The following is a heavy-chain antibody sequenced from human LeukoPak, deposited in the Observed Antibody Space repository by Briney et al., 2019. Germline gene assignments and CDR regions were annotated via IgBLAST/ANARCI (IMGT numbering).Heavy chain of an antibody. CDR1: GYTFTSYS. CDR2: INPSGGST. CDR3: ARDSSGGYWSRNFFDY. Sequence: GASVNVSCKTSGYTFTSYSMHWARQAPGQGLEWMGIINPSGGSTSYAQRFQGRVTMTRDMSTSTVYMELSSLRSDDTAVYYCARDSSGGYWSRNFFDYWGQGTLVTVSS. D-gene: IGHD1-26*01. J-gene: IGHJ4*02. V-gene: IGHV1-46*01.